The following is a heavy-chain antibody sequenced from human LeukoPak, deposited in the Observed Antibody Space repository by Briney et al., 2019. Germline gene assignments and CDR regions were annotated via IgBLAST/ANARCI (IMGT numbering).Heavy chain of an antibody. CDR1: GFTFSSYA. CDR2: ISGSGGST. Sequence: PGGSLRLSCAASGFTFSSYAMSWVRQAPGKGLEWVSAISGSGGSTYYADSVKGRFTISRDNSKNTLYLQINSLRAEDTAVYYCARGSGSNHRNFDYWGQGTLVTVSS. CDR3: ARGSGSNHRNFDY. J-gene: IGHJ4*02. V-gene: IGHV3-23*01. D-gene: IGHD1-26*01.